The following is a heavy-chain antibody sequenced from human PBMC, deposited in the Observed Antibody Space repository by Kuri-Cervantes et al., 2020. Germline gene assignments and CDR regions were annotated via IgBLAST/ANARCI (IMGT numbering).Heavy chain of an antibody. V-gene: IGHV1-18*01. CDR2: ISAYNGNT. Sequence: ASVKVSCKASGYTFTSYGISWVRQAPGQGLEWMGWISAYNGNTNYAQKFQGRVTMTEDTSTDTAYMELSSLRSEDTAVYYCATDRGYSSGWYYFDYWGQGTLVTVSS. CDR1: GYTFTSYG. D-gene: IGHD6-19*01. CDR3: ATDRGYSSGWYYFDY. J-gene: IGHJ4*02.